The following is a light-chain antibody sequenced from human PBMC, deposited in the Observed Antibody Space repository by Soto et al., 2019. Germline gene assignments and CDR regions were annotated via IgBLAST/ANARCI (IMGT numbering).Light chain of an antibody. J-gene: IGKJ1*01. CDR1: QGISSY. CDR3: QLSYSIPCT. V-gene: IGKV1-39*01. Sequence: DIRLTQSPSFLSASVGDRVTITCRASQGISSYLAWYQQKPGKAPKLLIYAASSLQSGVPSRFSGSVSGTDFTLTISSLQPEDFATYYCQLSYSIPCTFGQGTKVDVK. CDR2: AAS.